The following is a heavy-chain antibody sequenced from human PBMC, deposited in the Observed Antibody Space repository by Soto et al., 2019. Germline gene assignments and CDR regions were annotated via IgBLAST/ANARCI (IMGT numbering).Heavy chain of an antibody. CDR3: ARDIRGSGTPFDP. J-gene: IGHJ5*02. CDR2: IYYSGST. V-gene: IGHV4-31*03. CDR1: GGSISSGGYY. Sequence: PSETLSLTCTVSGGSISSGGYYWSWIRQHPGKGLEWIGYIYYSGSTYYNPSLKSRVTISVDTSKNQFSLKLSSVTAADTAVYYCARDIRGSGTPFDPWGQGTLVTVSS. D-gene: IGHD1-26*01.